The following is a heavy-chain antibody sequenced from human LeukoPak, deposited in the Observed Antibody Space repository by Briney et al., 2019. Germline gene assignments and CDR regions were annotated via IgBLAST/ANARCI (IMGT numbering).Heavy chain of an antibody. J-gene: IGHJ5*02. D-gene: IGHD3-22*01. Sequence: GASVKVSCKASGYTFTSYGISWVRQAPGQGLEWMGWISAYNGNTNYAQKLQGRVTITTDESTSTAYMELSSLRSEDTAVYYCAIDGGYRPNWFDPWGQGTLVTVSS. V-gene: IGHV1-18*01. CDR1: GYTFTSYG. CDR3: AIDGGYRPNWFDP. CDR2: ISAYNGNT.